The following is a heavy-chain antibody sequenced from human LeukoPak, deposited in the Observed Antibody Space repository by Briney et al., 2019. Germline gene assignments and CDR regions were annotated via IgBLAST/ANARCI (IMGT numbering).Heavy chain of an antibody. V-gene: IGHV4-59*01. J-gene: IGHJ4*02. CDR3: ARGIAAAGTDY. Sequence: SETLSLTCTVSGGSINGYYWSWIRQPPGKGLEWIGYIYYSGSTSYNPSLKSRVTISVDTSKNQFSLKLSSVTAADTAVYYCARGIAAAGTDYWGQGTLVTVSS. CDR1: GGSINGYY. CDR2: IYYSGST. D-gene: IGHD6-13*01.